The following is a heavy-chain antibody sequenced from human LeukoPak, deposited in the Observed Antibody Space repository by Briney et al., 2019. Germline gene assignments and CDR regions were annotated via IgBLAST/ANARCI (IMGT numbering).Heavy chain of an antibody. Sequence: PGGSLRLSCAASGFTFSSYGMSWVRQAPGEGLEWVSAISGSGGSTYYADSVKGRFTISRDNSKNTLYLQMNSLRAEDTAVYYCASSSSSWLNWFDPWGQGTLVTVSS. J-gene: IGHJ5*02. CDR1: GFTFSSYG. CDR3: ASSSSSWLNWFDP. D-gene: IGHD6-13*01. CDR2: ISGSGGST. V-gene: IGHV3-23*01.